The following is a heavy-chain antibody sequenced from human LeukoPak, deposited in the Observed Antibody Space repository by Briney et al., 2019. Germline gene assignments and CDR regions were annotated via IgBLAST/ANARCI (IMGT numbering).Heavy chain of an antibody. D-gene: IGHD4-17*01. J-gene: IGHJ4*02. V-gene: IGHV3-21*01. CDR1: GFTFSSYG. Sequence: GGSLRLSCAASGFTFSSYGMHWVRQAPGKGLEWVSSISSSSSYIYYADSVKGRFTISRDNAKNSLYLQMNSLRAEDTAVYYCARSHDYGDCTIDYWGQGTLVTVSS. CDR3: ARSHDYGDCTIDY. CDR2: ISSSSSYI.